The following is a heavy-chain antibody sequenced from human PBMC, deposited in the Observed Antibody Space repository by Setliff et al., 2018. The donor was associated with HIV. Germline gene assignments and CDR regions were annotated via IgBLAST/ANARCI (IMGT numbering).Heavy chain of an antibody. D-gene: IGHD3-3*01. CDR3: VRGPQYNFWGCYLGL. CDR2: IDSDGSDT. CDR1: GLTFSNYW. J-gene: IGHJ4*02. Sequence: GGSLRLSCAASGLTFSNYWMHWVRQAPGKGLEWVSRIDSDGSDTNYADSVRGRFTISRDNAKNTVYLQLTSLRAEDTALYYCVRGPQYNFWGCYLGLWGQGTLVTVFS. V-gene: IGHV3-74*01.